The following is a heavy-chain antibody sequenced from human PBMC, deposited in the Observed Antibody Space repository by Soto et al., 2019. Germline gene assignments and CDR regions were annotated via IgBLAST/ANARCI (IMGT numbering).Heavy chain of an antibody. Sequence: SVKVSCKASGGTFGSQGIAWVRQAPGQGLEWMGGFIAMLGTPTYAKKVQGRATISADESLTSSYLELRSLRSEDTGVYFCARGAMANFDYWGQGTVVTISS. CDR2: FIAMLGTP. D-gene: IGHD5-18*01. CDR3: ARGAMANFDY. V-gene: IGHV1-69*13. J-gene: IGHJ4*02. CDR1: GGTFGSQG.